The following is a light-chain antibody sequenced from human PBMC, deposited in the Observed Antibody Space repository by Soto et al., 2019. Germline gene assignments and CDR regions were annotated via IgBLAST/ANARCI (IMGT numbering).Light chain of an antibody. J-gene: IGKJ5*01. Sequence: EIVLTQSPGTLSLSPGERATLSCRASQSVSRSYLAWYQQKPGQAPRLLIYDASIRATGIPDRFSGSGSGTDFTLTISRLEPEDFAVYSCQQYAHSPITFGQGTRLEIK. V-gene: IGKV3-20*01. CDR2: DAS. CDR3: QQYAHSPIT. CDR1: QSVSRSY.